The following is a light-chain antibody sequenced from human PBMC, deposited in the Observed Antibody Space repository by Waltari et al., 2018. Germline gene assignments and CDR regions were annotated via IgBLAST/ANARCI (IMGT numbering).Light chain of an antibody. CDR1: SSDVGGYDY. Sequence: QSVLTQPRSVSGSPGQSVAISCTGTSSDVGGYDYVSRYQQYPGKAPKVMIYGVYKRPAGIPGRFSGSKSGTSATLDITGLQAGDEADYYCGTWDSSLSGAVFGGGTHLTVL. J-gene: IGLJ7*01. CDR2: GVY. V-gene: IGLV2-11*01. CDR3: GTWDSSLSGAV.